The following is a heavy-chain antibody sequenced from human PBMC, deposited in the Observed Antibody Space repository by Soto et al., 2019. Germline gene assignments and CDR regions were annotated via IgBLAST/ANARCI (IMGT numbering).Heavy chain of an antibody. Sequence: GGSLRLSCEASGFSFNTAWMTWLRQAPGKGLEWVALIKTEVEGVATHYAAPVNGRFIVSRDDSRKTVHLQMNSLKTEDTAVYYCAADTPFFGQGEPEHWGQGTQVTVSS. CDR2: IKTEVEGVAT. D-gene: IGHD1-26*01. V-gene: IGHV3-15*01. CDR1: GFSFNTAW. CDR3: AADTPFFGQGEPEH. J-gene: IGHJ4*02.